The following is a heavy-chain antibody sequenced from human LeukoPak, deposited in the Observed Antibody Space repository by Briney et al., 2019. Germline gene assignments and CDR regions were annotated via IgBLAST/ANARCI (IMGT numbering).Heavy chain of an antibody. CDR1: GFTFDDYA. Sequence: GGSLRLSCAASGFTFDDYAMHWVRQAPGKGLEWVSLISWDGGSTYYADSVKGRFTISRDNSKNSLYLQMNSLRAEDTALYYCAKDYSSGYYPPYYYYMDVWGKGTTVTVSS. CDR2: ISWDGGST. CDR3: AKDYSSGYYPPYYYYMDV. D-gene: IGHD3-22*01. J-gene: IGHJ6*03. V-gene: IGHV3-43D*03.